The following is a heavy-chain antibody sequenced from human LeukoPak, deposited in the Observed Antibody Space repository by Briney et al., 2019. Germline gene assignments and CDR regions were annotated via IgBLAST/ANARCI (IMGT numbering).Heavy chain of an antibody. CDR2: IYYSGST. V-gene: IGHV4-59*08. J-gene: IGHJ4*02. D-gene: IGHD6-13*01. CDR3: AGQGIAAAGEPDFDY. CDR1: GGSISSYY. Sequence: SETLSLTCTVSGGSISSYYWSWIRQPPGKGLEWIGYIYYSGSTNYNPSLKSRVTMSVDTSKNQFSLKLSSVTAADTAVYYCAGQGIAAAGEPDFDYWGQGTLVTVSS.